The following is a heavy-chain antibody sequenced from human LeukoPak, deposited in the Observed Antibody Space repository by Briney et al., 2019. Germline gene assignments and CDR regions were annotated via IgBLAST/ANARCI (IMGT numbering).Heavy chain of an antibody. D-gene: IGHD3-16*01. CDR2: ISYDGSNK. CDR1: GFTFSSYA. V-gene: IGHV3-30-3*01. Sequence: GGSLRLSCAASGFTFSSYAMHWVRQAPGKGLEWVAVISYDGSNKYYADSVKGRFTISRDNSKNTLYLQMNSLRAEDTAVYYCAREGARFYYYMDVWGKGTTVTVSS. J-gene: IGHJ6*03. CDR3: AREGARFYYYMDV.